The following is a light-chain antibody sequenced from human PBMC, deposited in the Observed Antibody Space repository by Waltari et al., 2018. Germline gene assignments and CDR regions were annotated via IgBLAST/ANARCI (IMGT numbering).Light chain of an antibody. J-gene: IGLJ3*02. CDR2: VNRDGRH. CDR3: QTGGHGTWV. V-gene: IGLV4-69*01. Sequence: QLVLTQSPSASASLGASVKLTCTLSSGHSSNVIAWHQQRPEKGPRLLMKVNRDGRHSKGDEIPDRFSGSSSGAERYLTISSVQSEDEADYYCQTGGHGTWVFGGGTKLTVL. CDR1: SGHSSNV.